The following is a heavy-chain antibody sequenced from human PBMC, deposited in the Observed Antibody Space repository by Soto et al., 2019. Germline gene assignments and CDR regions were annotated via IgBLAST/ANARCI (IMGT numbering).Heavy chain of an antibody. V-gene: IGHV4-39*07. J-gene: IGHJ6*02. CDR1: GHSMSNTDYF. Sequence: SETLSLTCTVSGHSMSNTDYFWGWIRQTPWSDLQWIGSLFYTGHTYYNPSLLSRVTISADTSKNQFFLRLTSVTAADTAVYYCARAHYGDYGYGMDVWGQGTTVTV. CDR2: LFYTGHT. CDR3: ARAHYGDYGYGMDV. D-gene: IGHD4-17*01.